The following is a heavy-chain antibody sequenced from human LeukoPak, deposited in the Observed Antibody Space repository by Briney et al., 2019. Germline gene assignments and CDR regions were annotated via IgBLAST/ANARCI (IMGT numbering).Heavy chain of an antibody. D-gene: IGHD6-19*01. Sequence: GGSLRLSCAASRFTFSSYGMHWVRQAPGKGLEWVAVIWSDGSAKYYADSVTGRVTISRDNSKNTLYLQIYSLRAEDTAVYYCVRVRSVSSAWRAFDIWGQGTMVIVSS. J-gene: IGHJ3*02. CDR3: VRVRSVSSAWRAFDI. CDR1: RFTFSSYG. V-gene: IGHV3-33*01. CDR2: IWSDGSAK.